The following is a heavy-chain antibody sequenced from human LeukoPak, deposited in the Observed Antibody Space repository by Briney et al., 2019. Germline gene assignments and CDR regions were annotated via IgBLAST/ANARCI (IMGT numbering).Heavy chain of an antibody. Sequence: GGSLSFSCPASGFTFINYAMSWVRQAPGKGLEWVSTISNGGGSTYYADSVRGRFTISRDNSKNTLFLQMNSLRAEDTAVYYCAKRHSSDWFYFEYWGQGTLVTVSS. J-gene: IGHJ4*02. CDR3: AKRHSSDWFYFEY. V-gene: IGHV3-23*01. D-gene: IGHD6-19*01. CDR2: ISNGGGST. CDR1: GFTFINYA.